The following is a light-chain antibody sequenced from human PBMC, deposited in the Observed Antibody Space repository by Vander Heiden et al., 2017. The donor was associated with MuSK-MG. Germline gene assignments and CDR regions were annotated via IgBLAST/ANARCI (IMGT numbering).Light chain of an antibody. CDR3: AAWDDSLSGPNWV. J-gene: IGLJ3*02. V-gene: IGLV1-47*01. CDR2: RNN. CDR1: SSNIGSNY. Sequence: QSVLIQPLLASVTPGQRVTIPCSRSSSNIGSNYVYWYQQLPGTAPKLLIYRNNQRPSGVPDRFSGSKSGTSASLAISGLRSEDEADYYCAAWDDSLSGPNWVFGGGTKLTVL.